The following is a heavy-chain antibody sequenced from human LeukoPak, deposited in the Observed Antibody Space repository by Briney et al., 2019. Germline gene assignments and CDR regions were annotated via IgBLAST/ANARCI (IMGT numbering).Heavy chain of an antibody. D-gene: IGHD6-19*01. V-gene: IGHV3-9*01. J-gene: IGHJ2*01. CDR1: GFTFDDYA. CDR3: AKGVTSGWGHPADL. Sequence: GGSLRLSCAASGFTFDDYAMHWVRQAPGKGLEWVSGISWNSGSIGYADSVKGRFTISRDNAKNSLYLQMNSLRAEDTALYYCAKGVTSGWGHPADLWGRGTLVTVSS. CDR2: ISWNSGSI.